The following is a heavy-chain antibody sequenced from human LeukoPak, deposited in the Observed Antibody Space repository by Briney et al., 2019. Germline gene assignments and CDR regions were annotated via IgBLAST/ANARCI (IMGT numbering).Heavy chain of an antibody. J-gene: IGHJ4*02. V-gene: IGHV3-23*01. CDR3: AKDRDPDILTGYFDY. CDR1: GFTFSSYA. D-gene: IGHD3-9*01. Sequence: PGGSLRLSCAASGFTFSSYAMSWVRQAPGKGLEWVSSISGSGGSTYYADSVKGRFTISRDNPKNTLYLQMNSLRAEDAAVYYCAKDRDPDILTGYFDYWGQGTLVTVSS. CDR2: ISGSGGST.